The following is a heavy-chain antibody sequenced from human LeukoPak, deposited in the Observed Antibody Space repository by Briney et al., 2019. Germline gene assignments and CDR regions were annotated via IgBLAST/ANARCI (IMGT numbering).Heavy chain of an antibody. Sequence: GGALRLSCVPSRVTFSKYWMSCVRDALGEGLWWVANIKQDGDEQYYADSVRGRFTICRGNAKNSLYMQMNSLRAEDTGVYYCARLAPDGYNFLGMDVWGQGTTVTVSS. CDR3: ARLAPDGYNFLGMDV. D-gene: IGHD5-24*01. CDR2: IKQDGDEQ. CDR1: RVTFSKYW. V-gene: IGHV3-7*01. J-gene: IGHJ6*02.